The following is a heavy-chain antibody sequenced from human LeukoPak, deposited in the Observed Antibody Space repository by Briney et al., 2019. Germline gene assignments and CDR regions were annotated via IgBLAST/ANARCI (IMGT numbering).Heavy chain of an antibody. J-gene: IGHJ6*03. D-gene: IGHD1-7*01. Sequence: SETLTLTCAVYGGSFNIYYWSWIRQSPGKGLEWIGEINDGGTINYNPSLLSRVTISLDRSKNQFSLKLTSVTTTDTAVYYCARRWNYGRNYYIDVWGKGATVSVSS. V-gene: IGHV4-34*01. CDR1: GGSFNIYY. CDR3: ARRWNYGRNYYIDV. CDR2: INDGGTI.